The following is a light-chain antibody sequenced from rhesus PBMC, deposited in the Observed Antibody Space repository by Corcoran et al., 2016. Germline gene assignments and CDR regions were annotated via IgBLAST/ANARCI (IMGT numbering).Light chain of an antibody. CDR3: QHGYGTPFT. CDR2: KAS. Sequence: DIQMTQSPSSLSASVGDRVTLTCQASQDIRNNLAWYQQKPGNVPKLLFYKASTLQSWVPSRFSGSGSGTDVTLTISSLQPEDFATYYCQHGYGTPFTFGPGTKLDIK. CDR1: QDIRNN. J-gene: IGKJ3*01. V-gene: IGKV1-25*01.